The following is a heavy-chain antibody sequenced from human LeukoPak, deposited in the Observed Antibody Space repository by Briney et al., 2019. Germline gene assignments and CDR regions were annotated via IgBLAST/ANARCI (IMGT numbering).Heavy chain of an antibody. CDR2: TSYDGINK. CDR3: AKETRSGYHLFDY. CDR1: GFTFSNYA. J-gene: IGHJ4*02. Sequence: GGSLRLSCAASGFTFSNYAMHWVRQAPGKGLEWVAVTSYDGINKYYADSVKGRFTISRDSSKNTLYLQMNSLRAEDTAVYYCAKETRSGYHLFDYWGQGTLVTVSS. V-gene: IGHV3-30*04. D-gene: IGHD3-3*01.